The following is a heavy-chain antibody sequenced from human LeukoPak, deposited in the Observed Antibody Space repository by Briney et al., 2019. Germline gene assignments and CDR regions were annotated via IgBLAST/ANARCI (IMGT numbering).Heavy chain of an antibody. CDR1: GFTFSSYA. J-gene: IGHJ4*02. CDR2: ISGSGGST. D-gene: IGHD2-15*01. V-gene: IGHV3-23*01. Sequence: GGSLRLSCAASGFTFSSYAMSWVRQAPGKGLEWVSAISGSGGSTYYADSVKGRFTISRDSSKNTLYLQMNSLRAEDTAVYYCAEKAGGGDIVVVVAATHRSYFDYWGQGTLVTVSS. CDR3: AEKAGGGDIVVVVAATHRSYFDY.